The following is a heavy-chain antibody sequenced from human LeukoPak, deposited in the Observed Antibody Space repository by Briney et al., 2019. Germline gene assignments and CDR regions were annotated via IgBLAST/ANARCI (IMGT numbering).Heavy chain of an antibody. V-gene: IGHV4-39*07. CDR1: GGSISSSSYY. CDR3: ARSFGGREIPPEHPPFSY. Sequence: SETLFLTCTVSGGSISSSSYYWGWIRQPPGKGLEWIGSIYYSGSTYYNPSLKSRVTISVDTSKNQFSLKLSSVTAADTAVYYCARSFGGREIPPEHPPFSYWGQGTLVTVSS. CDR2: IYYSGST. J-gene: IGHJ4*02. D-gene: IGHD2-15*01.